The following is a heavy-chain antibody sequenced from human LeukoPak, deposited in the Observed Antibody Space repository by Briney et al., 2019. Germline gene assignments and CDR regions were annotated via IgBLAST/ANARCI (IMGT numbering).Heavy chain of an antibody. D-gene: IGHD1-26*01. CDR1: GFTFSSYA. CDR2: ISGSGDST. J-gene: IGHJ4*02. CDR3: AKDKYSGGYYFDY. V-gene: IGHV3-23*01. Sequence: PGGSLRLSCAASGFTFSSYAMSWVRQAPGKGLEWVSAISGSGDSTYYGDSVKGRFTISRDNSKNTLYLQMNSLRAEDTAVYCCAKDKYSGGYYFDYWGQGTLVTVSS.